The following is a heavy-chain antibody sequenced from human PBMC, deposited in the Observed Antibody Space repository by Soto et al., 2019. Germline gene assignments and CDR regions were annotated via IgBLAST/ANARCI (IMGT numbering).Heavy chain of an antibody. CDR1: GFTFSSYS. Sequence: GGSLRLSCAASGFTFSSYSMNWVRQAPGKGLEWVSSISSSSSYIYYADSVKGRFTISRDNAKSSLYLQMNSLRAEDTAVYYCARDPSIAFTHVWGKGTTVTVSS. V-gene: IGHV3-21*01. J-gene: IGHJ6*04. D-gene: IGHD3-22*01. CDR2: ISSSSSYI. CDR3: ARDPSIAFTHV.